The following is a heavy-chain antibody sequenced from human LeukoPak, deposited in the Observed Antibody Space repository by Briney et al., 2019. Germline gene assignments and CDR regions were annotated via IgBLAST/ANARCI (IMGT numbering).Heavy chain of an antibody. J-gene: IGHJ3*02. D-gene: IGHD3-10*01. Sequence: PGGSLRLSCAASGFIFSSYSMNWVRQAPGKGLEWVSYISSSSSTIYYADSVKGRFTISRDNAKNSLYLQMNSLRDEDTAVYYCASDNYYYGSGSSRGAFDIWGQGTMVTVSS. CDR1: GFIFSSYS. V-gene: IGHV3-48*02. CDR3: ASDNYYYGSGSSRGAFDI. CDR2: ISSSSSTI.